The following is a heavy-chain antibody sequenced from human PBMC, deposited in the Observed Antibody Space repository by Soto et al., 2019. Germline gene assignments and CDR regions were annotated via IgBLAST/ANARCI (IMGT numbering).Heavy chain of an antibody. CDR2: IRKKVNSYTT. Sequence: EVQLVESGGGLVQPGGSLRLSCAASGFTFSDHYMDWVRQAPGKGLEWVGRIRKKVNSYTTEYAASVKGRITISRDDSKRSLYLQMNSLKTEDTAFYYCARAATAYNYDDWGQGTLVTVSS. CDR3: ARAATAYNYDD. CDR1: GFTFSDHY. D-gene: IGHD2-21*02. J-gene: IGHJ4*02. V-gene: IGHV3-72*01.